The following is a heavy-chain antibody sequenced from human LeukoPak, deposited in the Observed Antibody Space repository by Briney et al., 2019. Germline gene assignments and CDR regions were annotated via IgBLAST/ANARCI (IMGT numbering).Heavy chain of an antibody. CDR1: GFTFSNYA. CDR2: ISANGDTT. J-gene: IGHJ4*02. V-gene: IGHV3-23*01. CDR3: VKDFWPARDGGGYYSPFEY. Sequence: PGGSLRLSCAPSGFTFSNYAMNWVRQAPGKGLEWVSGISANGDTTYYVDSVRGRFTISRDNSKNSVFLQMNSLRDADTAVYYCVKDFWPARDGGGYYSPFEYWGEGTLVTVSS. D-gene: IGHD3-22*01.